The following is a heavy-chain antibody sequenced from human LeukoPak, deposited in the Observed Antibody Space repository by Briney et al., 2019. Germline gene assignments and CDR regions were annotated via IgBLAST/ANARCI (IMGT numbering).Heavy chain of an antibody. V-gene: IGHV4-4*07. D-gene: IGHD3-22*01. J-gene: IGHJ4*02. CDR1: GGSISNYY. CDR3: ARTPIYYFDNSGYYN. CDR2: IYTSGST. Sequence: SETLSLTCTVSGGSISNYYWSWIRQPAGKGLEWIGRIYTSGSTNYNPSLKSRVTMSIDTSKNQFSLKLTSVTAADTAVYYCARTPIYYFDNSGYYNWGQGTLVTVSS.